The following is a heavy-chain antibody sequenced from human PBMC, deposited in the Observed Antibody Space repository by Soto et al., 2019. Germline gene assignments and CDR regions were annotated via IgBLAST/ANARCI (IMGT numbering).Heavy chain of an antibody. CDR2: IHLGGTT. D-gene: IGHD1-20*01. CDR1: GGNIADSAW. Sequence: SSTVSGGNIADSAWCRFVRQPPGKGLEWIGEIHLGGTTNYNPSLKSRVTISVDKSKNQFSLILNSVTAADTAIYYCARGDNWRLDLWGQGTLVTVSS. J-gene: IGHJ5*02. CDR3: ARGDNWRLDL. V-gene: IGHV4-4*02.